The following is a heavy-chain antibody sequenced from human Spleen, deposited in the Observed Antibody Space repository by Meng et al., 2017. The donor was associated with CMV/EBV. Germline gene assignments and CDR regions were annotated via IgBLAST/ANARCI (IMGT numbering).Heavy chain of an antibody. CDR3: ARDTGTAAADA. CDR1: GLTFDDYG. CDR2: ITWNSGSI. V-gene: IGHV3-20*03. Sequence: GESLKISYAASGLTFDDYGMSWVRQGPGKGLEWVSGITWNSGSIDYAGSVKGRFTISRDNARSTLYLQMNNLSAADTAIYYCARDTGTAAADAWGQGTLVTVSS. J-gene: IGHJ5*02. D-gene: IGHD2-2*01.